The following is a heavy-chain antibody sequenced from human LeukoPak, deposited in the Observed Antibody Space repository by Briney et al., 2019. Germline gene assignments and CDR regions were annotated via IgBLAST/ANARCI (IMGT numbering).Heavy chain of an antibody. CDR1: GGSISSYY. V-gene: IGHV4-59*12. D-gene: IGHD1-14*01. Sequence: PSETLSLTCTVSGGSISSYYWSWIRQPPGKGLEWIGYIYYSGSTNYNPSLKSRVTISVDTSKNQFSLKLDSVTAADTAVYYCARDGLSHRAFDIWGQGTMVTVSS. CDR3: ARDGLSHRAFDI. CDR2: IYYSGST. J-gene: IGHJ3*02.